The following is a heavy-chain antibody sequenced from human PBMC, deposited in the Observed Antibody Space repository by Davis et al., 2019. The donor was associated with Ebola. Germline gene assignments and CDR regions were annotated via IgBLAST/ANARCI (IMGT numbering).Heavy chain of an antibody. D-gene: IGHD3-22*01. V-gene: IGHV4-59*12. Sequence: GSLRLSCTVSGGSISSYYWSWIRQPPGKGLEWIGYIYYSGSTNYNPSLKSRVTISVDTSKNQFSLKLSSVTAADTAVYYCARGDREIDYWGQGTLVTVSS. CDR1: GGSISSYY. CDR2: IYYSGST. CDR3: ARGDREIDY. J-gene: IGHJ4*02.